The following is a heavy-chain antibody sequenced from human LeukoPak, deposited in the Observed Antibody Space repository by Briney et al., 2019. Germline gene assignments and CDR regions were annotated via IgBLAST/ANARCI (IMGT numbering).Heavy chain of an antibody. Sequence: GGSLRLSCAASGFTVSSNYMSWVRQAPGKGLEWVSVIYSGGSTYYADSVKGRFTISRDNSKNTLYLQMNSLRAEDTAVYYCARARANLYYYYGMDVWGQGTTVTVSS. CDR2: IYSGGST. J-gene: IGHJ6*02. CDR3: ARARANLYYYYGMDV. CDR1: GFTVSSNY. V-gene: IGHV3-53*01.